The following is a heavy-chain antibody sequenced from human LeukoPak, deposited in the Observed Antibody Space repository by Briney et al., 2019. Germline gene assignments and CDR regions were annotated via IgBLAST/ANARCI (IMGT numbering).Heavy chain of an antibody. J-gene: IGHJ6*02. V-gene: IGHV4-59*08. Sequence: SETLSLTCTVSGGSISGYYWSWIRQPPGKGLEWIAYIYYTGISNYNPSLKSRVTISVDTSKNQFSLKLSSVTAADTAVYYCARLASDILTGYPYYYYGMDVWGQGTTVTVSS. D-gene: IGHD3-9*01. CDR3: ARLASDILTGYPYYYYGMDV. CDR1: GGSISGYY. CDR2: IYYTGIS.